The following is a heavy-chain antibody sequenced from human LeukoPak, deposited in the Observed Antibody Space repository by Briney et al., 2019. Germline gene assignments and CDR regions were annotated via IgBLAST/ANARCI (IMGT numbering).Heavy chain of an antibody. D-gene: IGHD6-19*01. V-gene: IGHV3-7*01. CDR1: GFTFSSYW. Sequence: GGSLRLSCAASGFTFSSYWMSWVRQAPGKGLEWVANIKRDGSDKYYVGSVEGRFTISRDNAENSLYLQMSSLRAEDTAIYYCARALYNRGWYPDYFDSWGQGTLVTVSS. CDR2: IKRDGSDK. CDR3: ARALYNRGWYPDYFDS. J-gene: IGHJ4*02.